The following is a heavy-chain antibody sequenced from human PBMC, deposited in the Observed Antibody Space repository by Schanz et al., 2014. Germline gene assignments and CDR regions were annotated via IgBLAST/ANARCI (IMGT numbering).Heavy chain of an antibody. Sequence: QVQLVQSGAEVKKPGASVKVSCKASGYTFTSYYMYWVRQAPGQGLEWMGVINPSGGSTIYAQKFQSRVTMTRDTSTSTVYMELSSLRSEDTAVYYCARGTRVRTTDFWSGLYYFDYWGQGTLVTVSS. CDR3: ARGTRVRTTDFWSGLYYFDY. CDR1: GYTFTSYY. J-gene: IGHJ4*02. D-gene: IGHD3-3*01. V-gene: IGHV1-46*01. CDR2: INPSGGST.